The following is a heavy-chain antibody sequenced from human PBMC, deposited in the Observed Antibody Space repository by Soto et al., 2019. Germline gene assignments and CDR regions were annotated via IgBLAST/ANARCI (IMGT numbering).Heavy chain of an antibody. J-gene: IGHJ4*02. CDR1: GYTFTSYG. CDR3: ARGTGTTSEGSLFDY. D-gene: IGHD1-1*01. V-gene: IGHV1-18*01. Sequence: QVQLVQSGAEVKKPGASVKVSCKASGYTFTSYGISWVRQAPGQGLEWMGWISAYNGNTNYAQKLQGRVTMTTDTTTSTVDMELRSLRSDDTAVYYCARGTGTTSEGSLFDYWGQGTLVTVSS. CDR2: ISAYNGNT.